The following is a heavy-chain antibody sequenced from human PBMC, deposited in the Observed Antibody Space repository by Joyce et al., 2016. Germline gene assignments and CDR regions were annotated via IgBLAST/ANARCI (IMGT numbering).Heavy chain of an antibody. Sequence: EVQLVESGGGLVQPGGSLRLSCAASGFTVSSHSRTWVRQVPGRGRAGVSNSYPAGTIFYADSVKCRCTFFSDESKNTFYLDMKDLRADDTAIYYCARLMESLPDFWGQGTPVTVAS. CDR1: GFTVSSHS. D-gene: IGHD2-8*01. CDR3: ARLMESLPDF. V-gene: IGHV3-66*01. CDR2: SYPAGTI. J-gene: IGHJ4*02.